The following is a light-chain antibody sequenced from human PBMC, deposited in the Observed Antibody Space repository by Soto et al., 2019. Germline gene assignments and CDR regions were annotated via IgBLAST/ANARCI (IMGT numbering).Light chain of an antibody. Sequence: DIELTQSPPSLAASVGDRVTITCRASQNINNYLIWYQQKPEKAPQLLIYGASILQSGVPSRFSGSASGTDFTLTIGSLQPEDFATYYCQESYSVPGTFGQGTKVEI. V-gene: IGKV1-39*01. J-gene: IGKJ1*01. CDR3: QESYSVPGT. CDR1: QNINNY. CDR2: GAS.